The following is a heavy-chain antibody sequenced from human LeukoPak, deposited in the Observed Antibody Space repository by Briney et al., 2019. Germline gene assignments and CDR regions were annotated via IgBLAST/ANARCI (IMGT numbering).Heavy chain of an antibody. V-gene: IGHV3-74*01. CDR2: INSDGSVT. CDR3: ARSSHYTIPFDS. CDR1: GFRFSSYW. J-gene: IGHJ5*01. D-gene: IGHD2-2*02. Sequence: GGSLRLSCAASGFRFSSYWMHWVRQAPGKGLVWVSRINSDGSVTTFADSVKGRFTISRDNAMDTVYLQMDSLTVEDTAVYFCARSSHYTIPFDSWGQGMLVTVSS.